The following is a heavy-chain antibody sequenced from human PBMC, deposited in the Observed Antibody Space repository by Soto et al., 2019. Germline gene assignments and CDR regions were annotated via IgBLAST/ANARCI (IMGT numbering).Heavy chain of an antibody. J-gene: IGHJ6*02. Sequence: SETLSLTCTVSGGSVSSGSYYWSWIRQPPGKGLEWIGYIYYSGSTNYNPSLKSRVTIPVDTSKNQFSLRLSSVTAADKAVYYCARDGIHKGVTTFNLYYYYGMDVWGQGTTVTVSS. CDR1: GGSVSSGSYY. D-gene: IGHD4-17*01. V-gene: IGHV4-61*01. CDR3: ARDGIHKGVTTFNLYYYYGMDV. CDR2: IYYSGST.